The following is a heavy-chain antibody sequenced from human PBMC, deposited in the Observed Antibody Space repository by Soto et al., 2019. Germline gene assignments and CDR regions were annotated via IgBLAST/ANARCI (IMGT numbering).Heavy chain of an antibody. D-gene: IGHD3-9*01. CDR2: INPNSGGT. Sequence: ASVKVSCKASGYTFTGYYMHWVRRAPGQGLEWMGWINPNSGGTNYSQKFQGRVTMTRDTSISTAYMELSRLRSDDTAVYYCAREYIYYDILTGYSPPYYYYGMDVWGQGTTVTVS. V-gene: IGHV1-2*02. CDR3: AREYIYYDILTGYSPPYYYYGMDV. CDR1: GYTFTGYY. J-gene: IGHJ6*02.